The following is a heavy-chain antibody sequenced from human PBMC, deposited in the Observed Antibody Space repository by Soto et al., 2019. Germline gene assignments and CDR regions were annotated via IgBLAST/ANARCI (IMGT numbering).Heavy chain of an antibody. V-gene: IGHV4-59*01. CDR2: IYYSGST. CDR1: GGSLSSYY. J-gene: IGHJ6*02. D-gene: IGHD1-1*01. CDR3: ARVGTGNDTSNYYGMDV. Sequence: LSLPCTVSGGSLSSYYWSWIRQPPWKGLEWIGYIYYSGSTNYNPSLKSRVTISVDTSKNQFSLKLSSVTAADTAVYYCARVGTGNDTSNYYGMDVWGQGTTVTVSS.